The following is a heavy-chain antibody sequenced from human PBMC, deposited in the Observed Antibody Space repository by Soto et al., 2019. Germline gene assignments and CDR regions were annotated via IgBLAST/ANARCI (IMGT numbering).Heavy chain of an antibody. J-gene: IGHJ6*03. CDR1: GGSISSYY. Sequence: SETLSLTCTVSGGSISSYYWSWIRQPPGKGLEWIGYIYYSGSTNYNPSLKSRVTISVDTSKNQFSLKLSSVTAADTAVYYRARGDYSNYPDVWGKGTTVTVSS. CDR2: IYYSGST. CDR3: ARGDYSNYPDV. D-gene: IGHD4-4*01. V-gene: IGHV4-59*01.